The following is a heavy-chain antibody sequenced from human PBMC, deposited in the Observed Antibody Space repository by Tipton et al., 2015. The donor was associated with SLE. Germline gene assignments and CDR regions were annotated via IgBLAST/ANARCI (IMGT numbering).Heavy chain of an antibody. CDR3: ARVRFFDY. J-gene: IGHJ4*02. CDR1: DGSITSYY. CDR2: IYYTGTT. D-gene: IGHD3-3*01. Sequence: TLSLTCSVSDGSITSYYWSWIRQPPGKGLEWIGHIYYTGTTYYNPSLKSRLTLSLDTSKNQFSLSLNSVTAADTAVYYCARVRFFDYWGQGALVTVSS. V-gene: IGHV4-59*08.